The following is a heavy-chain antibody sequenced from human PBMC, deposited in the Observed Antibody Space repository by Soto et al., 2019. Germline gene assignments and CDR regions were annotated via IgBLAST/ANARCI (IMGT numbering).Heavy chain of an antibody. CDR3: ASVTFGGVVLAH. D-gene: IGHD3-16*01. Sequence: SETLSLTCTVSAASFSKYYWSWIRQPPGKGLEWIGYIYFNGNTNYNPSLKRRVTISLDTSKKQISLNLTSVTDADTAVYYCASVTFGGVVLAHWGQGTLVTVSS. V-gene: IGHV4-59*01. CDR2: IYFNGNT. J-gene: IGHJ4*02. CDR1: AASFSKYY.